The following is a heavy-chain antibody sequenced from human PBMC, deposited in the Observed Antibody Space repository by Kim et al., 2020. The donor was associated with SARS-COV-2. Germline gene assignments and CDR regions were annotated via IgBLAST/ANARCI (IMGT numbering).Heavy chain of an antibody. Sequence: SETLSLTCAVYGGSFSGYYWSWIRQPPGKGLEWIGEINHSGSTNYNPSLKSRVTXSVXPSKNQFSLELSSVXAXDTAVYYCARGXXXXQAMIVVVITSYYXXXWGQGXXVTVSS. J-gene: IGHJ4*02. CDR1: GGSFSGYY. D-gene: IGHD3-22*01. CDR2: INHSGST. V-gene: IGHV4-34*01. CDR3: ARGXXXXQAMIVVVITSYYXXX.